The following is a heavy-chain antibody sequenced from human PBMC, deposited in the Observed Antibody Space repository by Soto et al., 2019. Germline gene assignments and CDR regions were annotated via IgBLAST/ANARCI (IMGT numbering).Heavy chain of an antibody. CDR3: ARRFSSGWYADY. D-gene: IGHD6-19*01. J-gene: IGHJ4*02. CDR1: GFTFSGYG. Sequence: QVQLVESGGGVVQPGRSLRLSCAASGFTFSGYGMHWVRQAPGKGLEWVAVIWYDGSNENYADNVKGRFTISRDNSKNTLYLQMNSLRDEDTAVYYCARRFSSGWYADYWGQGTLVTVS. CDR2: IWYDGSNE. V-gene: IGHV3-33*01.